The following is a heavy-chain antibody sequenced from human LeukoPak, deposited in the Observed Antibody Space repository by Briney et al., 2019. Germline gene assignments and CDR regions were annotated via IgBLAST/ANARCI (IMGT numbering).Heavy chain of an antibody. Sequence: SETLSLTCTVSRGSISSYYWSWIRQPAGKGLEWIGRIYSSGNTNYNSSLKSRVTMSVDTSMNQFSLKLSSVTAADTAVYYCARDKEYCGGDCSYWYFDLWGRGTVVTVSS. J-gene: IGHJ2*01. CDR1: RGSISSYY. V-gene: IGHV4-4*07. D-gene: IGHD2-21*02. CDR2: IYSSGNT. CDR3: ARDKEYCGGDCSYWYFDL.